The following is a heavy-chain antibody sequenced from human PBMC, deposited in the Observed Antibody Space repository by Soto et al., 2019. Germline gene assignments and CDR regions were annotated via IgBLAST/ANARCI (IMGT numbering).Heavy chain of an antibody. J-gene: IGHJ6*02. CDR3: ARDTLYDGSYYYGMDL. V-gene: IGHV1-69*13. CDR1: GGTFSSYA. CDR2: IIPIFGTA. D-gene: IGHD5-12*01. Sequence: ASVKVSCKASGGTFSSYAISWVRQAPGQGLEWMGGIIPIFGTANYAQKFQGRVTITADESTSTAYMELSSLRSEDTAVYYCARDTLYDGSYYYGMDLWGQGTTVTVSS.